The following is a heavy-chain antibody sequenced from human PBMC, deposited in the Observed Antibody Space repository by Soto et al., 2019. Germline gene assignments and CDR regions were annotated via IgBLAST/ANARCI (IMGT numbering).Heavy chain of an antibody. CDR3: AREGTSSWSGGYGMDV. V-gene: IGHV4-59*01. J-gene: IGHJ6*02. Sequence: PSETLSLTCTVSGGSIRSYYWSWIRQPPGKGLEWIGYIYYSGVSNYNPPPKSRVTMSVDTSNNQFFLKLNSVTAADTAVYYCAREGTSSWSGGYGMDVWGQGTMVTVSS. D-gene: IGHD6-13*01. CDR1: GGSIRSYY. CDR2: IYYSGVS.